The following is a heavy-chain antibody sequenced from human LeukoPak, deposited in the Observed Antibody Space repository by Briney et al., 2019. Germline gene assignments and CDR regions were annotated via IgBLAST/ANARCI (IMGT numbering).Heavy chain of an antibody. Sequence: ASLKLSCKTSGYSFTVHYLHWLRQVPGQGLEWMGWIKPDSGATTFAQNFQGRVTMTSDTSINTAYMELSSLTSGDTAMYYCARDHDYGPDYWGQGTLVTVSA. D-gene: IGHD4/OR15-4a*01. V-gene: IGHV1-2*02. CDR1: GYSFTVHY. J-gene: IGHJ4*02. CDR3: ARDHDYGPDY. CDR2: IKPDSGAT.